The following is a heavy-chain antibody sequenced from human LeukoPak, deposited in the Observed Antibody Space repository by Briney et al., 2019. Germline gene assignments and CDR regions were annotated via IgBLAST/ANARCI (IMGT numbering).Heavy chain of an antibody. CDR3: ARESDSSGWYDS. Sequence: GGSLRPSCAAPGFSFDDYAIHWVRQAPGKGLEWVSLISGDGGSTFYADSVKGRFTISRDNSKNSLYLQMSSLRSEDTALYYCARESDSSGWYDSWGQGTLVTVSS. CDR1: GFSFDDYA. J-gene: IGHJ5*01. CDR2: ISGDGGST. D-gene: IGHD3-22*01. V-gene: IGHV3-43*02.